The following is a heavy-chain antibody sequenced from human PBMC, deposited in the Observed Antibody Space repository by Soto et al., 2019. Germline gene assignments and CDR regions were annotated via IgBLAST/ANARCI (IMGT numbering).Heavy chain of an antibody. CDR2: IYRNDDK. V-gene: IGHV2-5*01. Sequence: SGPTLVNPTQTLTLTCTFSGFSLSTSGVGVGWIRQPPGKALEWLALIYRNDDKRYSPSLKSRLTITKDTSKNQVVLTMTNMDPVDTATYYCAHSFSSSWPYYYYYGMDVWGQGTTVTVSS. CDR3: AHSFSSSWPYYYYYGMDV. D-gene: IGHD6-13*01. J-gene: IGHJ6*02. CDR1: GFSLSTSGVG.